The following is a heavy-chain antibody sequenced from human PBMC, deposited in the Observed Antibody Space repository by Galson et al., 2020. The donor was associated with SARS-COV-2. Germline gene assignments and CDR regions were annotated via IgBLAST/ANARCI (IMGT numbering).Heavy chain of an antibody. Sequence: GGSLRLSCAASGFTLSSYRMSWVRQAPGKGLEWVANIDQDGSKEYYVDSVKGRFTISRDNAKNLLYLQMNSLRAEDTAVYYCARIHILTGYYNIDYWGQGTLVTVSS. J-gene: IGHJ4*02. CDR1: GFTLSSYR. CDR2: IDQDGSKE. D-gene: IGHD3-9*01. CDR3: ARIHILTGYYNIDY. V-gene: IGHV3-7*04.